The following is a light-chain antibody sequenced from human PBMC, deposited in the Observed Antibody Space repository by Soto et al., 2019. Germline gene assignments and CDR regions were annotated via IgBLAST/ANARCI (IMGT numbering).Light chain of an antibody. V-gene: IGLV1-51*02. CDR3: GTWDSSLSAVV. CDR1: SSNIGNNF. CDR2: ENN. Sequence: QSVLTQPPSVSAAPGQKVTISCSGSSSNIGNNFVSWYQQLPGTAPKLLIYENNKRPSGIPDRFSASKSGTSATLGITGLQTGDEADYYCGTWDSSLSAVVFGGGTKLT. J-gene: IGLJ2*01.